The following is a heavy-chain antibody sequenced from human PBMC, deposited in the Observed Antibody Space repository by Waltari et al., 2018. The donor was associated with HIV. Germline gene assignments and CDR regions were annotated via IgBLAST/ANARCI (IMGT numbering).Heavy chain of an antibody. Sequence: EVQLVESGGGLVQPGGSLRLSCAASGFTFSSYWMHWVRQAPGKGLVWGSRINSEGSITSHADSVKGRFTISRDNARNTLYLQMNSLGAEDTAMYYCAKGGTSGYTFGFGRWGQGTLVTVSS. CDR1: GFTFSSYW. V-gene: IGHV3-74*01. D-gene: IGHD5-18*01. J-gene: IGHJ1*01. CDR2: INSEGSIT. CDR3: AKGGTSGYTFGFGR.